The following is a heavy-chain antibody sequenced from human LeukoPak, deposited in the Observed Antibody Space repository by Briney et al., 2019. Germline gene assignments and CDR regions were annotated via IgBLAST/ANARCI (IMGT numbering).Heavy chain of an antibody. CDR2: IYYSEST. D-gene: IGHD4-17*01. CDR1: GGSISSSSYN. J-gene: IGHJ4*02. CDR3: ARLVTVTTGDYFDY. Sequence: SETLSLTCTVSGGSISSSSYNWGWIRQPPGKGLEWIGSIYYSESTYYNPSLKSRVTISVDTSKNQFSLELSSVTAADTAVYYCARLVTVTTGDYFDYWGQGNLVTVSS. V-gene: IGHV4-39*01.